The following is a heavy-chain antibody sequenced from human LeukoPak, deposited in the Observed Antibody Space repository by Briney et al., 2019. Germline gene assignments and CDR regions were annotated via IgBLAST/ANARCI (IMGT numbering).Heavy chain of an antibody. V-gene: IGHV4-39*07. CDR3: AREPTMVRPRRGGYFDY. J-gene: IGHJ4*02. CDR1: GGSIRSSSYY. Sequence: KPSETLSLTCTASGGSIRSSSYYWGWIRQPPGKGLARIGSIYYSGSTYYNPSLKSRVTISLATSTHQFSLKLSSVTAADTAVYYCAREPTMVRPRRGGYFDYWGQGTLVTVSS. CDR2: IYYSGST. D-gene: IGHD3-10*01.